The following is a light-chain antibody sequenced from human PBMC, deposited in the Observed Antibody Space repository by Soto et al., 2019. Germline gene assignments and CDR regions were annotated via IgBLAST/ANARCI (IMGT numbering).Light chain of an antibody. Sequence: DIQMTQSPSTLSASVGDRVTITCRASQSISSWLAWYQQKPGKAAKLLIYKASSLESGGPSRFSGSGSAKEFTLTISSLQPDDFASYYCQQYNSYPRTFGQGTKVEIK. CDR2: KAS. V-gene: IGKV1-5*03. CDR1: QSISSW. CDR3: QQYNSYPRT. J-gene: IGKJ1*01.